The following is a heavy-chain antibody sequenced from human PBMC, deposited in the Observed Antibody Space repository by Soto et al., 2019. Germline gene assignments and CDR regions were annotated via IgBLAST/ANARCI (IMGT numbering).Heavy chain of an antibody. D-gene: IGHD5-18*01. CDR2: IYYSGST. CDR1: GGSLSSSTYY. V-gene: IGHV4-61*01. Sequence: SETLSLTCTVSGGSLSSSTYYWSWIRQPPGKGLEWIGYIYYSGSTNYNPSLKSRVTISVDTSKNQFSLKLSSVTAADTAAYYCARRYGSCFDYWGQGTLVPVSS. J-gene: IGHJ4*02. CDR3: ARRYGSCFDY.